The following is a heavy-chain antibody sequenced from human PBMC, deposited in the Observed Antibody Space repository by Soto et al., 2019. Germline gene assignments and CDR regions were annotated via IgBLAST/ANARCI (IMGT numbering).Heavy chain of an antibody. CDR2: ISGSGGST. CDR3: AKKKGPDYYYYGMDV. V-gene: IGHV3-23*01. CDR1: GFTFSSYA. J-gene: IGHJ6*02. Sequence: PGGSLRLSCAASGFTFSSYAMSWVRQAPGKGLEWVSAISGSGGSTYYADSVKGRFTISRGNSKNTLYLQMNSLRAEDTAVYYCAKKKGPDYYYYGMDVWGQGXTVTVYS.